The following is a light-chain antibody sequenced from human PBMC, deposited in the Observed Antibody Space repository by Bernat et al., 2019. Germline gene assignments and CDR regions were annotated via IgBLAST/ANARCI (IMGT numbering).Light chain of an antibody. J-gene: IGLJ1*01. Sequence: QSALTQPRSVSGSPGQSVTISCTGTSSDVGGYNSVSWYQQHPGKAPKLMIYDVSKGPSGVTDRFSGSKSGNTASLTISGLQAEDEAYYYCCSYAGSYIRYVFGTGTKVTVL. CDR3: CSYAGSYIRYV. CDR1: SSDVGGYNS. CDR2: DVS. V-gene: IGLV2-11*01.